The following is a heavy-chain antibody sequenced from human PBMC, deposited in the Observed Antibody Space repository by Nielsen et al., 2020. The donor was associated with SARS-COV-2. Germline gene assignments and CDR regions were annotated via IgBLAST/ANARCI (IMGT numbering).Heavy chain of an antibody. CDR3: ARDFRLGVRGAVGH. V-gene: IGHV7-4-1*02. CDR1: GYTFTSYA. J-gene: IGHJ4*02. CDR2: INTNTGNP. D-gene: IGHD3-10*01. Sequence: ASAKVSCKASGYTFTSYAMNWVRQAPGQGLEWMGWINTNTGNPTYAQGFTGRFVFSLDTSVSTAYLQISSLKAEDTAVYYCARDFRLGVRGAVGHWGQGTLVTVSS.